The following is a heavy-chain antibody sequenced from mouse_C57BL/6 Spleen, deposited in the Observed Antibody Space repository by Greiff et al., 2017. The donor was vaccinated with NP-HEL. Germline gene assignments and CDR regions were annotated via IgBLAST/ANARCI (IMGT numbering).Heavy chain of an antibody. Sequence: EVQVVESGGGLVKPGGSLKLSCAASGFTFSSYAMSWVRQTPEKRLEWVATISDGGSYTYYPDNVKGRFTISRDNAKNNLYLQMSHLKSEDTAMYYCARDDYYGSPYGVDYWGQGTSVTVSS. CDR3: ARDDYYGSPYGVDY. CDR2: ISDGGSYT. V-gene: IGHV5-4*01. CDR1: GFTFSSYA. J-gene: IGHJ4*01. D-gene: IGHD1-1*01.